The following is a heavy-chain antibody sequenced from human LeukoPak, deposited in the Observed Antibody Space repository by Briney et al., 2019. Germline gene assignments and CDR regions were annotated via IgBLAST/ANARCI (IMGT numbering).Heavy chain of an antibody. J-gene: IGHJ6*03. Sequence: SETLSLTCTVSGGSIGSSNYYWGWIRQPPGEGLEWIGTIYYSGSTYYNPSLKSRVTISVDTSKNQFSLKLNSVTAADTAVYYCARSPYYYYYYMDVWGKGTTVTISS. CDR1: GGSIGSSNYY. CDR3: ARSPYYYYYYMDV. V-gene: IGHV4-39*07. CDR2: IYYSGST.